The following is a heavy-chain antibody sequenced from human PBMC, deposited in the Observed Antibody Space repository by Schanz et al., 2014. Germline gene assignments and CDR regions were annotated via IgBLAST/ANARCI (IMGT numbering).Heavy chain of an antibody. CDR2: ISAYNGNT. J-gene: IGHJ4*02. D-gene: IGHD5-12*01. CDR1: GYTFTSYG. Sequence: QVQLVQSGAEVKKPGASVKVSCKASGYTFTSYGISWVRQAPGQGLEWMGWISAYNGNTKYPQKLQGRVTMTTDTATSTAYMELSRLRSEDTAVYSCARGIGGYGANNYYDYWGQGTLVTVSS. V-gene: IGHV1-18*01. CDR3: ARGIGGYGANNYYDY.